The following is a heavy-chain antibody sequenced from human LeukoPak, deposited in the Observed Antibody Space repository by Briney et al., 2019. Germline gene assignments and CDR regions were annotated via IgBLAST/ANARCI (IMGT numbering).Heavy chain of an antibody. D-gene: IGHD4-17*01. V-gene: IGHV3-30*14. CDR3: ARDRAYGDYAWSY. J-gene: IGHJ4*02. CDR2: ISYDGSNK. Sequence: GGSLRLSCAASGFTFSSYAMHWVRQAPGKGLEWVAVISYDGSNKYYADSVKGRFTISRVISKNTVYLQMNSLRAEDTAVYYCARDRAYGDYAWSYWGQGTLVTVSS. CDR1: GFTFSSYA.